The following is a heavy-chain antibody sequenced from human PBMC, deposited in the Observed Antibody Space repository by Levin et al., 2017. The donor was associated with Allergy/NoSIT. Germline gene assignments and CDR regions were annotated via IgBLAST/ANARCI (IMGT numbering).Heavy chain of an antibody. D-gene: IGHD3-22*01. J-gene: IGHJ4*02. V-gene: IGHV2-70*11. CDR1: GFSLSTSGMC. Sequence: ESGPTLVKPTQTLTLTCTFSGFSLSTSGMCVSWIRQPPGKALEWLARIDWDDDKYYSTSLKTRLTISKDTSKNQVVLTMTNMDPVDTATYYCARILSYDSSGYYGTLFDYWGQGTLVTVSS. CDR2: IDWDDDK. CDR3: ARILSYDSSGYYGTLFDY.